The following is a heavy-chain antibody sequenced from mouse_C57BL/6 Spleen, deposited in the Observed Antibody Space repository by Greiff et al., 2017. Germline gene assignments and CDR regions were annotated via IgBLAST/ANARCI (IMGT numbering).Heavy chain of an antibody. D-gene: IGHD4-1*02. CDR1: GYAFSSYW. CDR2: IYPGDGDT. J-gene: IGHJ2*01. CDR3: ARSSNWAYFDY. Sequence: QVQLQQSGAELVKPGASVKISCKASGYAFSSYWMNWVKQRPGKGLEWIGQIYPGDGDTNYNGKFKGKATLTADKSSSTAYMQLSSLTSEDSAVXFCARSSNWAYFDYWGQGTTLTVSS. V-gene: IGHV1-80*01.